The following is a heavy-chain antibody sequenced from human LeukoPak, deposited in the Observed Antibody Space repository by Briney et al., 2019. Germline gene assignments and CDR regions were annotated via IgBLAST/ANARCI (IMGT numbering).Heavy chain of an antibody. D-gene: IGHD2-2*01. Sequence: PSETLSLTCTVSGGSISSGDYYWSWIRQPPGKGLEWIGYIYYSGSTYYNPSLKSRVTISVDTSKNQFSLKLSSVTAADTAVYYCARLPIVVVPSTSFDIWGQGTMVTVSS. J-gene: IGHJ3*02. CDR2: IYYSGST. CDR3: ARLPIVVVPSTSFDI. CDR1: GGSISSGDYY. V-gene: IGHV4-30-4*01.